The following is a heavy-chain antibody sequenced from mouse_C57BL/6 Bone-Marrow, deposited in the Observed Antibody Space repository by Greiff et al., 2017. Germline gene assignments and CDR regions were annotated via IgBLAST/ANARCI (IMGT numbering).Heavy chain of an antibody. CDR3: TRVAYYFDY. CDR2: IDPETGGT. CDR1: GYTFTDYE. Sequence: QVQLQQSGAELVRPGASVTLSCKASGYTFTDYEMHWVKQTPVHGLEWIGAIDPETGGTAYNQKFKGKAILTADKSSSTAYMELRSLTSEDSAVYYCTRVAYYFDYWGQGTTLTVSS. D-gene: IGHD1-1*02. V-gene: IGHV1-15*01. J-gene: IGHJ2*01.